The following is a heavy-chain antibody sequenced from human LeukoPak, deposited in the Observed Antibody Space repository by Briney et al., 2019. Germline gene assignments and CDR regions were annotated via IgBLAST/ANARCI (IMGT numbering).Heavy chain of an antibody. CDR1: GGTFSSYA. CDR3: AGARITIFGVVSLFGY. V-gene: IGHV1-69*05. CDR2: IIPIFGTA. Sequence: GASVKVSCKAYGGTFSSYAISWVRQAPGQGLEWMGRIIPIFGTANYAQKFQGRVTITTDESTSTAYMELSSLRSEDTAVYYCAGARITIFGVVSLFGYWGQGTLVTVSS. D-gene: IGHD3-3*01. J-gene: IGHJ4*02.